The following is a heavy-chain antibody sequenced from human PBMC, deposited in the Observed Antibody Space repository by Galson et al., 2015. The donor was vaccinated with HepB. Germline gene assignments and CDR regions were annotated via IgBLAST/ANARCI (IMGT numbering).Heavy chain of an antibody. CDR1: GFTFSSYG. CDR2: IWYDGSIE. CDR3: ARDLGFGLDY. Sequence: SLRLSCAASGFTFSSYGMYWVRQAPGKGLEWVAVIWYDGSIEYYRDSVRGRFTVSRDNSRNTLSLQMSSLRAEDTAVYYCARDLGFGLDYWGQGTLVIVSS. J-gene: IGHJ4*02. D-gene: IGHD3-16*01. V-gene: IGHV3-33*01.